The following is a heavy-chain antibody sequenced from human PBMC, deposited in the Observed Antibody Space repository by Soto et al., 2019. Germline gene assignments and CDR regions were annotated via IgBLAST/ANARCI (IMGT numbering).Heavy chain of an antibody. V-gene: IGHV4-30-2*01. CDR1: VGSISSGGYS. Sequence: LSLTCAVSVGSISSGGYSWSWIRQPPGKGLEWIGEINHSGSTNYNPSLKSRVTISVDTSKNQFSLKLSSVTAADTAVYYCARKRAARLWWFDPWGQGTLVTVSS. D-gene: IGHD6-6*01. J-gene: IGHJ5*02. CDR2: INHSGST. CDR3: ARKRAARLWWFDP.